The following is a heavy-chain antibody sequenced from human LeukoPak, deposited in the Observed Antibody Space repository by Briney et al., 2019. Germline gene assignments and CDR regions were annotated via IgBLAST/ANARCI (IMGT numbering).Heavy chain of an antibody. Sequence: SETLSLTCTVSGGSISSYYWSWIRQPPGKGLEWIGYIYYSGSTNYNPSLKSRVTISVDTSKNQFSLKLSSVTAADTAVYYCARRSGYSSSWYVPGYWYFDLWGRGTLVTVSS. D-gene: IGHD6-13*01. CDR1: GGSISSYY. CDR3: ARRSGYSSSWYVPGYWYFDL. J-gene: IGHJ2*01. CDR2: IYYSGST. V-gene: IGHV4-59*01.